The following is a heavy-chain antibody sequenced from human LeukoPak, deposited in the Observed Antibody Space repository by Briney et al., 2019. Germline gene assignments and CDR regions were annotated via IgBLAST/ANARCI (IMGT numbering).Heavy chain of an antibody. CDR1: GGSISSSNW. J-gene: IGHJ4*02. V-gene: IGHV4-4*02. CDR2: IYHSGST. CDR3: AGKYCSSTSCYVDY. D-gene: IGHD2-2*01. Sequence: KPSGTLSLTYAVSGGSISSSNWWSWVGQPPGKGLEWIGEIYHSGSTNYNPSLKSRVTISVDKSKNQFSLKLSSVTAADTAVYYCAGKYCSSTSCYVDYWGQGTLVTVSS.